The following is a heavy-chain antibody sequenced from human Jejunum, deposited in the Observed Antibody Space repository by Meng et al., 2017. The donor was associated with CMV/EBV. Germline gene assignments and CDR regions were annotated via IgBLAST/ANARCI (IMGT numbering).Heavy chain of an antibody. J-gene: IGHJ4*02. CDR3: ARDNDGSSHYSQFDY. Sequence: GFPINSYGIHCVRQFPGKGLEWVAVLWYDGSRKYFADSVQGRFSISRDDSKNTVYLQMNSLRAEDTAVYYCARDNDGSSHYSQFDYWGQGTLVTVSS. CDR1: GFPINSYG. CDR2: LWYDGSRK. D-gene: IGHD3-22*01. V-gene: IGHV3-33*01.